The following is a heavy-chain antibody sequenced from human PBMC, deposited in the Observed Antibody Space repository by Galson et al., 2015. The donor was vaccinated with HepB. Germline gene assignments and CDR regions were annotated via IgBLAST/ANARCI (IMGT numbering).Heavy chain of an antibody. CDR2: ISSSSSTI. Sequence: LRLSCAASGFTFSSYSMNWVRQAPGKGLEWVSYISSSSSTIYYADSVKGRFTISRDNAKNSLYLQMNSLRDEDTAVYYCARESGSYYYYYGMDVWGQGTTVTVSS. V-gene: IGHV3-48*02. J-gene: IGHJ6*02. D-gene: IGHD1-26*01. CDR3: ARESGSYYYYYGMDV. CDR1: GFTFSSYS.